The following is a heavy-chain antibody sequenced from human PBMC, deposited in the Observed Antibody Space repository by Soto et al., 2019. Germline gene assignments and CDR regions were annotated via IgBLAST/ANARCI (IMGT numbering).Heavy chain of an antibody. CDR1: GFTVSSNY. D-gene: IGHD3-22*01. CDR3: ARVHPYYYDSSGYYYEAFDI. CDR2: ISSSSCI. Sequence: KSGGSLRLSCAASGFTVSSNYMSWVRQAPGKGLEWVSSISSSSCIYYADSVKDRCTISRDNAKNSLYLQMNSLRAEDMAVYYCARVHPYYYDSSGYYYEAFDIWGQGTMVTVSS. J-gene: IGHJ3*02. V-gene: IGHV3-21*01.